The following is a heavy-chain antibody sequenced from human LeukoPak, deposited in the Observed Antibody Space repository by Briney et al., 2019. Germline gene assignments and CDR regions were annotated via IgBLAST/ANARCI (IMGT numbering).Heavy chain of an antibody. CDR3: ARDGGSDY. V-gene: IGHV3-48*03. J-gene: IGHJ4*02. CDR1: GFTFSSYE. D-gene: IGHD3-16*01. CDR2: ISGSGSTI. Sequence: PGGSLRLSCAASGFTFSSYEMNWVRQAPGKGLEWVSYISGSGSTIYYADSVKGRFTISRDNAKNSLYLQMDSLRVEDTAVYYCARDGGSDYWGQGTLVTISP.